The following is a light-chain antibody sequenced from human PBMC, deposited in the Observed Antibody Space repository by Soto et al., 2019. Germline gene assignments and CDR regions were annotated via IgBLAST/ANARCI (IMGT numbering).Light chain of an antibody. CDR1: QSVSVY. Sequence: DIQMTQSPSSLSASVGDRITISCRANQSVSVYLNWYQQKPGTAPKPVIYAASSLQGGVPSRFSGSGCSTDFTLTISSLQPEDFAPYYCQESYDLPRTFGQGTKLEIK. V-gene: IGKV1-39*01. CDR3: QESYDLPRT. J-gene: IGKJ2*01. CDR2: AAS.